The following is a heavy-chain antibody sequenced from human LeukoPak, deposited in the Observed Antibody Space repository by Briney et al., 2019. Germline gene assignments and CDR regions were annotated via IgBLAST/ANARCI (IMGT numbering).Heavy chain of an antibody. D-gene: IGHD6-19*01. CDR2: IWYDGSNE. CDR1: GITFSSYE. V-gene: IGHV3-33*08. J-gene: IGHJ4*02. CDR3: ARGKYSSGWYYFDY. Sequence: GGSLRLSCAASGITFSSYEMHWVRQAPGKGLEWVALIWYDGSNEDYADSLKGRFTISRDNSKNTLYLQMNSLRAEDTAVYYCARGKYSSGWYYFDYWGQGTLVTVSS.